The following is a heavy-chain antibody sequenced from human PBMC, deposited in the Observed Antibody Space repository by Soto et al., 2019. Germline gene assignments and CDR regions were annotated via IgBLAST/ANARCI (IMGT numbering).Heavy chain of an antibody. J-gene: IGHJ5*02. CDR2: IDPSDSYT. Sequence: EXLKISCKGSGYXFTTYWVIWVRQMPGKGLEWMGRIDPSDSYTNYSPSFQGHVTISADKSISTAYLQWSSLKASDTAMYYCARLGIAAAGNPGPWGQGTLGTVS. D-gene: IGHD6-13*01. V-gene: IGHV5-10-1*01. CDR3: ARLGIAAAGNPGP. CDR1: GYXFTTYW.